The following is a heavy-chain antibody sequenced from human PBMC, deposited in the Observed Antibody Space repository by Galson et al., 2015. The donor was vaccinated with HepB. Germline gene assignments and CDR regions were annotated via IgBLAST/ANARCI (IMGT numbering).Heavy chain of an antibody. CDR1: GYTFTSYA. Sequence: SVKVSCKASGYTFTSYAMHWVRQAPGQRLEWMGWINAGNGNTKYSQKFQGRVTITRDTSASTAYMELSSLRSEDTAVYYCARDSRVSGWLLDYWGQGTLVTVSS. J-gene: IGHJ4*02. V-gene: IGHV1-3*01. CDR3: ARDSRVSGWLLDY. D-gene: IGHD6-19*01. CDR2: INAGNGNT.